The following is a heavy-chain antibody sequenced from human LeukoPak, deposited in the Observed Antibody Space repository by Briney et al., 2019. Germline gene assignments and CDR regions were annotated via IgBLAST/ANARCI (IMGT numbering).Heavy chain of an antibody. CDR1: GGSISDYY. CDR2: VYYSGST. V-gene: IGHV4-59*08. D-gene: IGHD6-19*01. Sequence: PSETLSLTCTVSGGSISDYYWSWLRQPPGKGLEWFGYVYYSGSTSYNPSLKSRVTISVDTYENQFALRLSSVTAADTAVYYCARHSPIAVAADDYYGVDVWGQGTTVTVSS. J-gene: IGHJ6*02. CDR3: ARHSPIAVAADDYYGVDV.